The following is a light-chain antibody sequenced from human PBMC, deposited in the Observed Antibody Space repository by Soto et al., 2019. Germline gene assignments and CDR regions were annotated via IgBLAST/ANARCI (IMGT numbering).Light chain of an antibody. CDR3: CSYVGATTYV. V-gene: IGLV1-44*01. CDR1: RASIGSNT. Sequence: QSVLTQPPSASGTPGQRVTISCSGSRASIGSNTVTWYQHLPGAAPKLLVYNNNQRPSGVPDRFSGSKSDTSASLAISGLQFEDEADYYCCSYVGATTYVFGSGTKLTVL. J-gene: IGLJ1*01. CDR2: NNN.